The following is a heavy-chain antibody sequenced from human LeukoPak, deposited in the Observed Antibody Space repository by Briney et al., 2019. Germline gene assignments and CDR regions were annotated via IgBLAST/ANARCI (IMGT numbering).Heavy chain of an antibody. CDR3: ASTPQYSSSWYATSSIDY. CDR2: IIHIFGTA. CDR1: GGTFSSYA. V-gene: IGHV1-69*06. D-gene: IGHD6-13*01. Sequence: ASVKVSCKASGGTFSSYAISWVRQAPGQGLEWMGGIIHIFGTANYAQKFQGRVTITADKSTSTAYMELSSLRSEDTAVYYCASTPQYSSSWYATSSIDYWGQGTLVTASS. J-gene: IGHJ4*02.